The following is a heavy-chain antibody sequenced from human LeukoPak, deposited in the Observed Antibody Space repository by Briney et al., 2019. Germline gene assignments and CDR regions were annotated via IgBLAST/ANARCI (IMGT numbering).Heavy chain of an antibody. V-gene: IGHV3-7*03. Sequence: PGGSLRLSCAASGFTFSSYWMSWVRQAPGKGLEWVANIKQDGSEKYYVDSVKGRFTISRDNAKNSLYLQMNSLRAEDTAVYYCARGAPIGGSYPFYYYYGMDVWGQGTTVTVSS. CDR1: GFTFSSYW. CDR3: ARGAPIGGSYPFYYYYGMDV. J-gene: IGHJ6*02. D-gene: IGHD1-26*01. CDR2: IKQDGSEK.